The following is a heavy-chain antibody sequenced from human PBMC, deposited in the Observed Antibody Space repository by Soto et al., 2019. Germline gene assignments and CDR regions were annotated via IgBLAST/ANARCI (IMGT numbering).Heavy chain of an antibody. Sequence: QITLKESGPTLVKPTQTLTLTCTFSGFSLSSTRMAVGWIRQPPGKALEWLALIYWDDDKRYSPFLKSRLTITKDTTKDQVVLTMSNMDPVDTVRYYCAHIVVAGLGYYFDYGGQGTRVTVSS. D-gene: IGHD6-19*01. CDR1: GFSLSSTRMA. V-gene: IGHV2-5*02. J-gene: IGHJ4*02. CDR3: AHIVVAGLGYYFDY. CDR2: IYWDDDK.